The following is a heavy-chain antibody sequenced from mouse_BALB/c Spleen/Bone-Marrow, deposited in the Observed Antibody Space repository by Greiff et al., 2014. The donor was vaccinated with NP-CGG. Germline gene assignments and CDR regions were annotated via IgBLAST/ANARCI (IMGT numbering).Heavy chain of an antibody. CDR3: ARVGYRYDGYAMDY. V-gene: IGHV2-9*02. Sequence: VQLQQSGPGLVAPSQSLSITCTVSGFSLTSYGVHWVRQPPGKGLEWLGVIWAGGSTNYNSALMSRLSISKDNSKSQVSLKMNSLQTDDTAMYYCARVGYRYDGYAMDYWGQGTSVTVSS. J-gene: IGHJ4*01. D-gene: IGHD2-14*01. CDR2: IWAGGST. CDR1: GFSLTSYG.